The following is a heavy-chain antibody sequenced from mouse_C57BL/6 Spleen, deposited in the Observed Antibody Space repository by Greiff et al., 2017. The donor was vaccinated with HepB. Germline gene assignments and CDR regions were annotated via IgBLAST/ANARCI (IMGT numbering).Heavy chain of an antibody. J-gene: IGHJ1*03. D-gene: IGHD1-1*01. CDR2: IRLKSDNYAT. Sequence: EVKLMESGGGLVQPGGSMKLSCVASGFTFSNYWMNWVRQSPEKGLEWVAQIRLKSDNYATHYAESVKGRFTISRDDSKSSVYLQMNNLRAEDTGIYYCATVADWYFDVWGTVTTVTVSS. V-gene: IGHV6-3*01. CDR1: GFTFSNYW. CDR3: ATVADWYFDV.